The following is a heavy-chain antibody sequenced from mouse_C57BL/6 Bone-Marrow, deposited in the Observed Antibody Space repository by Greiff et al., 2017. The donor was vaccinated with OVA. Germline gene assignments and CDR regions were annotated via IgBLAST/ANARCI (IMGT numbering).Heavy chain of an antibody. J-gene: IGHJ1*03. CDR2: IYPGSGST. Sequence: VQLQQSGAELVKPGASVKMSCKASGYTFTSYWITWVKQRPGQGLEWIGDIYPGSGSTNYNEKLESKATLTVDTSSSTAYMQLSSLPSEDSAVYYCAREGTTVGPYFDVWGTGTTVTVSS. D-gene: IGHD1-1*01. V-gene: IGHV1-55*01. CDR3: AREGTTVGPYFDV. CDR1: GYTFTSYW.